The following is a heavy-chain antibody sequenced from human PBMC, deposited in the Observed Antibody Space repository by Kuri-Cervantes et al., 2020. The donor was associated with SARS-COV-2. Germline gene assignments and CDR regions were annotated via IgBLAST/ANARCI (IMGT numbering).Heavy chain of an antibody. J-gene: IGHJ4*02. Sequence: SETLSLTCTVSGGSISSSSYYWDWIRQPPGKGLEWIGSIYYSGSTYYNPSLKSRVTISVDTSKNQFSLKLSSVTAADTAVYYCARHEWEPYYFDYWGQGTLVTVSS. D-gene: IGHD1-26*01. CDR2: IYYSGST. CDR3: ARHEWEPYYFDY. V-gene: IGHV4-39*01. CDR1: GGSISSSSYY.